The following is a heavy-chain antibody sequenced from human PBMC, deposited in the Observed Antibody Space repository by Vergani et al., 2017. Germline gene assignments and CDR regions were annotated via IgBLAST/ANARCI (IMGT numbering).Heavy chain of an antibody. CDR1: GFTVSSNY. CDR2: IYSGGST. V-gene: IGHV3-53*02. J-gene: IGHJ5*02. D-gene: IGHD3-10*01. Sequence: EVQLVETGGGLIQPGGSLRLSCAASGFTVSSNYMSWVRQAPGKGLEWVSVIYSGGSTYYADSVKGRFTISRDNSKNTLYLQMNSLRAEDTAVYYCAREYGGFYGSGSYYPNWFDPWGQGTLVTVSS. CDR3: AREYGGFYGSGSYYPNWFDP.